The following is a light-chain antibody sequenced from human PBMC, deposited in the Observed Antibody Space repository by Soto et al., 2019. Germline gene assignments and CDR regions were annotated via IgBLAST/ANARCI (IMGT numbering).Light chain of an antibody. CDR2: GAS. V-gene: IGKV3-20*01. CDR1: QSVSNNY. J-gene: IGKJ1*01. CDR3: QQYGRSGT. Sequence: EIVLTQSPGTLSLSPGERATLSCRASQSVSNNYLAWYQQKPGQAPRLLIYGASSRATGIPDRFSGSGSGTEFTLTISSLQSEDFAVYYCQQYGRSGTFGQGTKVDIK.